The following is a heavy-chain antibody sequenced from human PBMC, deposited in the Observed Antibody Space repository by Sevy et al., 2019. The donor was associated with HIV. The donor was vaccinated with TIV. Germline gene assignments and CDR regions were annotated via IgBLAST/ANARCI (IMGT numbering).Heavy chain of an antibody. V-gene: IGHV3-53*01. CDR1: GFTVSSKY. CDR2: IYSGEYT. J-gene: IGHJ6*02. D-gene: IGHD1-26*01. CDR3: ATTSTPLYYYALDV. Sequence: QLGGSLRLSCAASGFTVSSKYMSWVRQAPGKGLEWVSVIYSGEYTYYADSVKGRFTISRDISKNTLNLEMNNLRAEDTAIYYCATTSTPLYYYALDVWGQGTTVTVSS.